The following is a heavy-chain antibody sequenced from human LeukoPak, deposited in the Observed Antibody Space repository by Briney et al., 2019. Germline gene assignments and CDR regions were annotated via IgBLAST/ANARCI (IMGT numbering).Heavy chain of an antibody. J-gene: IGHJ6*03. D-gene: IGHD3-10*01. CDR3: ARRGRGYYMDV. CDR1: GDSISSSSYY. V-gene: IGHV4-39*01. Sequence: PSETLSLTCTVSGDSISSSSYYWGWIRQPPGKGLEWMGSIYYCGSTYYNPSLKSRVTISVDTSKNQFSLNLRSVTAADTAVYYCARRGRGYYMDVWGKGTTVTVSS. CDR2: IYYCGST.